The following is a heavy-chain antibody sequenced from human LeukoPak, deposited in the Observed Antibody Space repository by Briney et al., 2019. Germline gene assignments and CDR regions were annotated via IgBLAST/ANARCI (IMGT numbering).Heavy chain of an antibody. J-gene: IGHJ6*01. V-gene: IGHV3-23*01. CDR1: GFTLSGFA. CDR2: ISGSGDNT. CDR3: AKMKGHPLPKYYMDV. D-gene: IGHD1-26*01. Sequence: GGSLRLSCAASGFTLSGFAMSWVRRTPGKGLEWVSGISGSGDNTLYADSVKGQFTISRDNSKNTLYLEMNSLRAEDTAIYYWAKMKGHPLPKYYMDVWGQGTTVTVSS.